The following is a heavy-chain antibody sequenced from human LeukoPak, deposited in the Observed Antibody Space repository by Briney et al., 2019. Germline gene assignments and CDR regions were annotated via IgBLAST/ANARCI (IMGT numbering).Heavy chain of an antibody. CDR1: GYTLTELS. V-gene: IGHV1-24*01. D-gene: IGHD3-22*01. Sequence: ASVKVSCKVSGYTLTELSMHWVRQAPGKGLEWMGGFDPEDGETIYAQKLQGRVTMTTDTSTSTAYMELRSLRSDDTAVYYCARSPYSSGYSFDYWGQGTLVTVSS. CDR2: FDPEDGET. J-gene: IGHJ4*02. CDR3: ARSPYSSGYSFDY.